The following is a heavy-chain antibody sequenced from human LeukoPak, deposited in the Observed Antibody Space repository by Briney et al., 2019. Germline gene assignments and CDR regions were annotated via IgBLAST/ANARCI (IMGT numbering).Heavy chain of an antibody. Sequence: ASVKVSCKVSGYTLTELSMHWVRQAPGKGLEWMGGFDPEDGEAIYAQKFQGRVTMTEDTSTDTAYMELSSLRSEDTAVYYCATDSGSYYGGYYWGQGTLVTVSS. V-gene: IGHV1-24*01. CDR3: ATDSGSYYGGYY. J-gene: IGHJ4*02. CDR2: FDPEDGEA. CDR1: GYTLTELS. D-gene: IGHD1-26*01.